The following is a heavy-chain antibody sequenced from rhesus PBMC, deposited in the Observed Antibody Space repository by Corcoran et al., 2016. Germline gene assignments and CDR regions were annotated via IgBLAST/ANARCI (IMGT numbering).Heavy chain of an antibody. Sequence: QLQLQESGPGLVQPSETLSLTCAVSGGSISSNYWSWIRQPPGKGLEWIGRISGSVGSTDANPSLKSRVTISTDTSKNQFSLKLSSVTAADTAVYYCARDVDDYGYYYTLGAFDFWGQGLRVTVSS. D-gene: IGHD3-9*01. CDR3: ARDVDDYGYYYTLGAFDF. V-gene: IGHV4-173*01. CDR1: GGSISSNY. CDR2: ISGSVGST. J-gene: IGHJ3*01.